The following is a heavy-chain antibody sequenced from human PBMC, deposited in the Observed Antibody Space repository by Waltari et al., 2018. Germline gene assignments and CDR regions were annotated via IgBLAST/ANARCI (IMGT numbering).Heavy chain of an antibody. CDR2: ISSSSNYI. CDR1: GFTFSSYS. V-gene: IGHV3-21*01. Sequence: EVQLVESGGGLVKPGGSLRLSCAASGFTFSSYSMNWVRQAPGKGLEWVSSISSSSNYIYYADSVKGRFTISRDNAKNSLYLQMNNLRADDTAVYYCARKLAAAADYWGQGTLVTVSS. D-gene: IGHD6-13*01. CDR3: ARKLAAAADY. J-gene: IGHJ4*02.